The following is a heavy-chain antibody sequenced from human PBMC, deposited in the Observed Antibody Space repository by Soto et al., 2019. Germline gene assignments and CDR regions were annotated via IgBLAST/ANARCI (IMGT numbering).Heavy chain of an antibody. J-gene: IGHJ4*02. V-gene: IGHV1-69*01. CDR2: VISLFGTA. CDR1: GGTFSSHS. Sequence: VQLMQSGAEVKKPGSSVKVSCKASGGTFSSHSINWVRQAPGQGLEWVGGVISLFGTANYAHNFKGRVTITADQSTSTAYIELNSLRSDDTAVYYCAREVGYGDFSAALLDWGQGTLVTVSS. D-gene: IGHD4-17*01. CDR3: AREVGYGDFSAALLD.